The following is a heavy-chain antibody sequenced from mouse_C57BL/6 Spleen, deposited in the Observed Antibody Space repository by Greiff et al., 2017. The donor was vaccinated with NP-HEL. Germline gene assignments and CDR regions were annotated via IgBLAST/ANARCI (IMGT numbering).Heavy chain of an antibody. CDR3: ARGGITKGGWYFDV. J-gene: IGHJ1*03. CDR2: IHPNSGST. Sequence: VQLQQPGAELVKPGASVKLSCKASGYTFTSYCMHWVKQSPGQGLEWIGMIHPNSGSTNYNEKFKDKATLTVDKSSSTAYMQLSMLTSEDSAVYYGARGGITKGGWYFDVWGTGTTVTVSS. V-gene: IGHV1-64*01. D-gene: IGHD1-1*01. CDR1: GYTFTSYC.